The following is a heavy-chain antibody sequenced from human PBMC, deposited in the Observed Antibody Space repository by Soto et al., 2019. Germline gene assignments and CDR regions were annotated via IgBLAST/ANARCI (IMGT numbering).Heavy chain of an antibody. CDR2: IKQDGSEK. CDR3: AREYDFWSGPDYYYYYGMDV. CDR1: GFTFSSYW. J-gene: IGHJ6*02. D-gene: IGHD3-3*01. Sequence: GGSLRLSCAASGFTFSSYWMSWVRQAPGKGLEWVANIKQDGSEKYYVDSVKGRFTISRDNAKNSLYLQMNSLRAEDTAVYYCAREYDFWSGPDYYYYYGMDVWGQGTTVTVS. V-gene: IGHV3-7*01.